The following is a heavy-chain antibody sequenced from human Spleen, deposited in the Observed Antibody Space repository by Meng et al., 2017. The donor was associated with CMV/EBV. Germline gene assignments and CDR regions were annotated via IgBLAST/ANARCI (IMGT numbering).Heavy chain of an antibody. D-gene: IGHD6-19*01. J-gene: IGHJ4*02. CDR1: GYTFTNYV. Sequence: ASVKVSCKASGYTFTNYVISWVRQAPGQGLEWMGWISAYTGATNYAQKLQGWVTMTRDTSISTVDMELTRLRSDDSAVHYCARGRQWLADNYLDYWGQGTLVTVSS. V-gene: IGHV1-18*01. CDR3: ARGRQWLADNYLDY. CDR2: ISAYTGAT.